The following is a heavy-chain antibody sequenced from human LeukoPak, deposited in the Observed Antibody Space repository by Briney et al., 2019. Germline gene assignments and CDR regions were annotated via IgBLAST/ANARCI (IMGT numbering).Heavy chain of an antibody. CDR1: GYTFTAYY. J-gene: IGHJ6*03. V-gene: IGHV1-2*02. CDR2: FNPNSGGT. CDR3: ARDQGDYGDPDYYYYYYMDV. Sequence: ASVKVSFKASGYTFTAYYMHWGRQAPGQGLEWVGWFNPNSGGTNYAQKYQGRVTMTMDTSISTAYMELSRLRSDDTAVYYCARDQGDYGDPDYYYYYYMDVWGKGTTVTVSS. D-gene: IGHD4-17*01.